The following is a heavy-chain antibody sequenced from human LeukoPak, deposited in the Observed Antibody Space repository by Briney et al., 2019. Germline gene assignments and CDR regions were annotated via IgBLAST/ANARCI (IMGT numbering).Heavy chain of an antibody. J-gene: IGHJ5*02. CDR2: VSSSSAYI. V-gene: IGHV3-21*06. CDR3: AREGGRRRASNFDWFDP. CDR1: GFTFSAYT. D-gene: IGHD3-16*01. Sequence: GGSLRLSCAASGFTFSAYTMNWVRQAPGKGLEWVSAVSSSSAYIYYADSLRGRFTISRDNAKSLLYLQINSLRADGTAVYYCAREGGRRRASNFDWFDPWGQGTLVTVSS.